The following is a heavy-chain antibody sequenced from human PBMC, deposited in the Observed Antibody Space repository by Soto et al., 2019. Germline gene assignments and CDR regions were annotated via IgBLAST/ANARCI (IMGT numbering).Heavy chain of an antibody. J-gene: IGHJ5*02. CDR1: GYPFPAYY. Sequence: ASVKVSCKASGYPFPAYYLHWVRQAPGQGPEWMGWINPDSGSTHYAKKFEGRVSLTRDTSIATAYMELTRLTSDDTAIYSCPTPHSEISTAYSNYFDTWGQGTLVTVSS. CDR2: INPDSGST. V-gene: IGHV1-2*02. CDR3: PTPHSEISTAYSNYFDT. D-gene: IGHD4-4*01.